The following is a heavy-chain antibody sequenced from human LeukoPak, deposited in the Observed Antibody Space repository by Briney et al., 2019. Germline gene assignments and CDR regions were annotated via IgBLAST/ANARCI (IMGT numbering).Heavy chain of an antibody. Sequence: SETLSLTCTVSGGSISSYYWSWIRQPPGKGLEWIGYIYYSGSTNYNPSLKSRVTISVDTSKNQFSLKLSSVTAADTAVYYCARGPGRRWFDPWGQGTLVTVSS. J-gene: IGHJ5*02. D-gene: IGHD1-26*01. CDR1: GGSISSYY. CDR2: IYYSGST. V-gene: IGHV4-59*08. CDR3: ARGPGRRWFDP.